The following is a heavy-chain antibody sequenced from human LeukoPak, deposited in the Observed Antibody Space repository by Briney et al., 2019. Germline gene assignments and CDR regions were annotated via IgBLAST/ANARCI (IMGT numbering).Heavy chain of an antibody. Sequence: GGSLRLSCAASGFTFDDYGLSWVRQAPGKGLEWVSGINWNGGSTGYADSVKGRFTISRDNAKNSLYLQMNSLRAEDTALYYCARNEYSSSWYYFDYWGQGTLVTVSS. CDR3: ARNEYSSSWYYFDY. CDR2: INWNGGST. V-gene: IGHV3-20*04. CDR1: GFTFDDYG. D-gene: IGHD6-13*01. J-gene: IGHJ4*02.